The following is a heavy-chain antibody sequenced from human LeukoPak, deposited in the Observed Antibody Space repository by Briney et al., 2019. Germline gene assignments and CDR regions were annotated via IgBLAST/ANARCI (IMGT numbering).Heavy chain of an antibody. D-gene: IGHD3-9*01. V-gene: IGHV3-23*01. Sequence: GGSLRLSCAASGFTFSSYAMTWVSQAPGKGLEWVSAMSGSGATTYYADSVKGRFTISRDNSKNTLYLQMNSLRAEDTAVYYCAKGLINDWSALDYWGQGTLVTVSS. J-gene: IGHJ4*02. CDR2: MSGSGATT. CDR1: GFTFSSYA. CDR3: AKGLINDWSALDY.